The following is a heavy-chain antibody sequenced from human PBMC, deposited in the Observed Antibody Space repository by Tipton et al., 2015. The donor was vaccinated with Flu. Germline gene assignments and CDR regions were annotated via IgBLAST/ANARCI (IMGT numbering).Heavy chain of an antibody. J-gene: IGHJ4*02. CDR3: ARVIPGGTYGFKNYFDS. D-gene: IGHD3-10*01. CDR1: GFTFWNA. V-gene: IGHV3-30-3*01. CDR2: VFDDGSSN. Sequence: RSLRLSCAASGFTFWNAIHWVRQAPGRGLEWVAVVFDDGSSNQYADSVKGRFTISRDKSNNYNDSLYLQMDRLRLEDTGVYYCARVIPGGTYGFKNYFDSWSQGILVTVSS.